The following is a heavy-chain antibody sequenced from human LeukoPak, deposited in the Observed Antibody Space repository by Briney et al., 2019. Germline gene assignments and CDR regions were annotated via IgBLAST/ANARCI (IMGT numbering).Heavy chain of an antibody. Sequence: GGSLRLSCSTSGFTFSNYGMHWVRQAPGKGLEWVADIWFDKNQHFADSVKGRFAISRDNSKNTVYLQINSLRAEDTAVYYCARDRHCVNGVCHSPPGMDVWGQGTTVTVSS. CDR3: ARDRHCVNGVCHSPPGMDV. CDR2: IWFDKNQ. CDR1: GFTFSNYG. J-gene: IGHJ6*02. D-gene: IGHD2-8*01. V-gene: IGHV3-33*08.